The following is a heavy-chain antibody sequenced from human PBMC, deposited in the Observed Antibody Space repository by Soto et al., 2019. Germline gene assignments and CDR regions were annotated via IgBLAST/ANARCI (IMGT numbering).Heavy chain of an antibody. D-gene: IGHD6-19*01. CDR3: ARGGVAGFDY. Sequence: QVQLVQSGAEVKKPGYSVKVSCKASGGTFSSYSISWVRQAPGQGLEWMGRIIPILGIANYAQKFQGRVTITADKSTSTAYMELSSLRAEDTAVYHCARGGVAGFDYWGQGTLVTVSS. CDR2: IIPILGIA. CDR1: GGTFSSYS. J-gene: IGHJ4*02. V-gene: IGHV1-69*02.